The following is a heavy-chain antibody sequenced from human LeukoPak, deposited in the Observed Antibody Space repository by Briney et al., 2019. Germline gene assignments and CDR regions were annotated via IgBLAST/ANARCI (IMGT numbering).Heavy chain of an antibody. Sequence: GGSLRLSCAASGFTFSSYAMSWVRQAPGKGLEWVSAISGSGGNTYYADSVKGRFTISRDNSKNTLYLQMNSLRAEDKAVYYCAKDNWGFYYYYYYMDVWGEGTTVTVSS. V-gene: IGHV3-23*01. CDR3: AKDNWGFYYYYYYMDV. CDR2: ISGSGGNT. D-gene: IGHD7-27*01. CDR1: GFTFSSYA. J-gene: IGHJ6*03.